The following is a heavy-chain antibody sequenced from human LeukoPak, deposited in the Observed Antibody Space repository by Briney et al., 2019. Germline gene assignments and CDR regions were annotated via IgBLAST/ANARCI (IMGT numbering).Heavy chain of an antibody. D-gene: IGHD4-17*01. Sequence: GESLKISCKASGYSFTSYRIGWVRQMPGKGLEWMGIIYPGDSDTRYSPSFQGQVTISADKSISTAYLQWSSLKASDTAMYYCARSEVTTSFDYWGQGTLVTVSS. CDR2: IYPGDSDT. J-gene: IGHJ4*02. V-gene: IGHV5-51*01. CDR3: ARSEVTTSFDY. CDR1: GYSFTSYR.